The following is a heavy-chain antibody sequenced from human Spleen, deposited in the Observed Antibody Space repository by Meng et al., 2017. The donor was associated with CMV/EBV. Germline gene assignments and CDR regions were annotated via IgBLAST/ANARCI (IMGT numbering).Heavy chain of an antibody. CDR3: ARGSNWFDP. CDR1: GGSFSGYY. J-gene: IGHJ5*02. Sequence: LALTCAVYGGSFSGYYWSWIRQPPGKGLEWIGEINHSGSTNYNPSLKSRVTISVDTSKNQFSLKLSSVTAADTAVYYCARGSNWFDPWGQGTLVTVSS. CDR2: INHSGST. V-gene: IGHV4-34*01.